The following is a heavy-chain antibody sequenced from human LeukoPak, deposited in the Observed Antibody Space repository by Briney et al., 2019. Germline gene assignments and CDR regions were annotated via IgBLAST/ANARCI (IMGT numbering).Heavy chain of an antibody. CDR1: GYTFTAYY. CDR2: SNHNTGGT. D-gene: IGHD2/OR15-2a*01. CDR3: ARLANIRDPFDF. J-gene: IGHJ4*02. Sequence: ASVKVSCKASGYTFTAYYMYWVRQAPGQGLEWMGWSNHNTGGTNYAQKFQGRVTMTRDTSISTAYMELTKLTSDDTAVYYCARLANIRDPFDFWGQGTLVTVSS. V-gene: IGHV1-2*02.